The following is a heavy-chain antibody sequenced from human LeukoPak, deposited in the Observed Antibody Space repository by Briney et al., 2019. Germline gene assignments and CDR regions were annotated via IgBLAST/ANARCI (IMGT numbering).Heavy chain of an antibody. V-gene: IGHV1-46*01. CDR1: GYTFTSYY. Sequence: VASVKVSCKASGYTFTSYYIHWLRQAPGQGLEWMGIINPSGGSTKYAQKFQGRVTMSRDTSTSTVYMDLSSLRSEDTAVYYCARVDNSRDVYNFCFDYWGQGTLITVSS. J-gene: IGHJ4*02. D-gene: IGHD5-24*01. CDR2: INPSGGST. CDR3: ARVDNSRDVYNFCFDY.